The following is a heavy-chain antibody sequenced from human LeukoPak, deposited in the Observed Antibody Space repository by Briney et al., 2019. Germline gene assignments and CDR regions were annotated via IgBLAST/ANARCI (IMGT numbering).Heavy chain of an antibody. CDR1: GGSITSGGHY. J-gene: IGHJ4*02. CDR3: ARASHLGELSLGY. Sequence: TLSLTCTVSGGSITSGGHYWSWIRQHPGKGLEWIGYISYSGTTYYNPSLKSRVTISLGTSKNQFSLQLSSVTAGDTAVYYCARASHLGELSLGYWGQGTLVTVSS. D-gene: IGHD3-16*02. V-gene: IGHV4-31*03. CDR2: ISYSGTT.